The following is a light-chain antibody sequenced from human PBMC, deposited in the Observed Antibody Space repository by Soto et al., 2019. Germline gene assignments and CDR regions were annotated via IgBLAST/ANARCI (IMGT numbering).Light chain of an antibody. Sequence: QSVLTQPASASGSPGQSITISCTGTSSDVGSYNYVSWYQQHPGKAPKLMIYGVSDRPSGISSRFSGSKSGNTASLTISGLQTEDEADYYCSSYTDSSTLFGTGTKVTVL. CDR1: SSDVGSYNY. J-gene: IGLJ1*01. V-gene: IGLV2-14*01. CDR2: GVS. CDR3: SSYTDSSTL.